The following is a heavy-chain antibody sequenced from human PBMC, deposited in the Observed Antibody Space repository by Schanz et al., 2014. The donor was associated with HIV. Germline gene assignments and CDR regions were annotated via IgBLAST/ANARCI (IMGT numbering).Heavy chain of an antibody. CDR1: GFTFSSYN. D-gene: IGHD1-26*01. CDR2: ISTSRSYI. CDR3: AKRGPYTGRYEYFQQ. J-gene: IGHJ1*01. V-gene: IGHV3-21*04. Sequence: EVQLVESGGGLVKPGGSLRLSCAASGFTFSSYNMNWVRQAPGKGLEWVSSISTSRSYIDYADSVKGRFTISRDNSKNTVYLQMNSLRAEDTALYYCAKRGPYTGRYEYFQQWGQGTLVTVSS.